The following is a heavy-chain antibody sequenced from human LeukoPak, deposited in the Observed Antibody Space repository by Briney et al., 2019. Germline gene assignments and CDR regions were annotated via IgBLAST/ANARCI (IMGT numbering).Heavy chain of an antibody. CDR1: GFTFDDYA. CDR3: AKDFRSSRALWFGEPRVDDAFDI. CDR2: ISWNSGSI. D-gene: IGHD3-10*01. V-gene: IGHV3-9*01. Sequence: GGSLRLSCAASGFTFDDYAMHWVRQAPGKGLEWVSGISWNSGSIGYADSVKGRFTISRDNAKNSLYLQMNSLRAEGTALYYCAKDFRSSRALWFGEPRVDDAFDIWGQGTMVTVSS. J-gene: IGHJ3*02.